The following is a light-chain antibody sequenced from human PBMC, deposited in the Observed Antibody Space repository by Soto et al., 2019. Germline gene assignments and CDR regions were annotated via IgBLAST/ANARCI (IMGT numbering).Light chain of an antibody. CDR3: SSYTGSSALLYV. J-gene: IGLJ1*01. CDR1: SSDVGGYNY. V-gene: IGLV2-14*01. Sequence: QSALTQPASVSGSPGQSITISCTGTSSDVGGYNYVSWYQQHPGKAPKLMIYDVSNRPSGVSNRFSDSKSGNTASLTISGLQAEDEADDYCSSYTGSSALLYVFGPGTKLTVL. CDR2: DVS.